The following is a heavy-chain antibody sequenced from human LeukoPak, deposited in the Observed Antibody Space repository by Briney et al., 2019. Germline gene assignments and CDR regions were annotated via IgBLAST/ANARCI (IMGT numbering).Heavy chain of an antibody. J-gene: IGHJ4*02. V-gene: IGHV3-7*01. CDR3: VRDLGHSRHYFEY. CDR2: ISQDGSET. CDR1: GFTFNSFF. Sequence: PGGSLRLSCAASGFTFNSFFLNWVRLTPGRELEWLACISQDGSETCYMDSVRGRFTISRDNTKNSLYLQMDSLRAEDTAVYFCVRDLGHSRHYFEYWGQGALVTVSS. D-gene: IGHD7-27*01.